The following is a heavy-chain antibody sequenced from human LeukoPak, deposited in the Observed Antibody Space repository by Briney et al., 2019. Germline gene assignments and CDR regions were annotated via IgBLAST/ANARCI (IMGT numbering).Heavy chain of an antibody. D-gene: IGHD6-19*01. Sequence: PGGSLRLSCAASGFTFDDYAMHWVRQAPGKGLEWVSGISWNSGSIGYADSVKGRFTISRDNAKNSLYLQMNSLRAEDTALYYCAKGTRLRQWLTSYYYYYGIDVCGQGTTVTVSS. CDR1: GFTFDDYA. CDR3: AKGTRLRQWLTSYYYYYGIDV. V-gene: IGHV3-9*01. J-gene: IGHJ6*02. CDR2: ISWNSGSI.